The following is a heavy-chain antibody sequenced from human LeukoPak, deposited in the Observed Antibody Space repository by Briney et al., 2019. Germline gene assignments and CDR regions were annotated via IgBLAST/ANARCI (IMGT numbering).Heavy chain of an antibody. D-gene: IGHD2-15*01. Sequence: GGSLRLSCAASGFTVSSNYMSWVRQAPGKGLEWVSVIYSGGSTYYADSVKGRFTISRDNSKNTLYLQMNSLRAEDTAVYYCARDYDFYCSGGSCYSPRLSDYWGQGTLVTVSS. CDR2: IYSGGST. J-gene: IGHJ4*02. V-gene: IGHV3-53*01. CDR1: GFTVSSNY. CDR3: ARDYDFYCSGGSCYSPRLSDY.